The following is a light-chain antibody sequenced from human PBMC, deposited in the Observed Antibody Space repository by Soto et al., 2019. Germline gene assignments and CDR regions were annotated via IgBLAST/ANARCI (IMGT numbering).Light chain of an antibody. CDR3: SSYTSGSTVI. J-gene: IGLJ2*01. Sequence: QSALTQPASVSGSPGQSITISCTGTRSDVGGYNYVSWYQHHPGKAPKLLIYEVTNRPAEVSNRFSGSKSGITASLTISGLQSEDEVDYYCSSYTSGSTVIFGGGTKVTVL. CDR2: EVT. CDR1: RSDVGGYNY. V-gene: IGLV2-14*01.